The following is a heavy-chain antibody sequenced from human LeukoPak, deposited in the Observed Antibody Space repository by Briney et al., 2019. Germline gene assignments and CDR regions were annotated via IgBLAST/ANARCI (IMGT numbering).Heavy chain of an antibody. D-gene: IGHD6-19*01. CDR1: GGTFSSYA. CDR2: IIPIFGTA. Sequence: SVKVSCKASGGTFSSYAISWVRQAPGQGLEWMGRIIPIFGTANYAQKFQGRVTITTDESTSTAYMELSSLRSEDTAVYYCARVSSGWYFFDYRGQGTMVTVSS. V-gene: IGHV1-69*05. CDR3: ARVSSGWYFFDY. J-gene: IGHJ4*02.